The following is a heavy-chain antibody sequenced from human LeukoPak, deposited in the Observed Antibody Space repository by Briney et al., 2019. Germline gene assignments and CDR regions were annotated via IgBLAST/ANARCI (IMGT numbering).Heavy chain of an antibody. CDR3: ARDPSGYFNY. J-gene: IGHJ4*02. CDR2: INHSGST. D-gene: IGHD3-22*01. Sequence: SETLSLTCAVYGGSFSGYYWSWIRQPPGKGLEWIGEINHSGSTNYNPSLKSRVTISGDTSKNQFSLKLGSVTTADTAKYYCARDPSGYFNYWGQGILVTVSS. V-gene: IGHV4-34*01. CDR1: GGSFSGYY.